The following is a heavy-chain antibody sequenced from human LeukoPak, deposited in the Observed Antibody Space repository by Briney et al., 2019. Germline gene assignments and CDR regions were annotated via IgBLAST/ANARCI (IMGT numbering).Heavy chain of an antibody. V-gene: IGHV4-4*07. J-gene: IGHJ4*02. CDR1: GGSISSYY. CDR3: AREAVHYGSGSHDY. CDR2: MHSSGST. D-gene: IGHD3-10*01. Sequence: PSETLSLTCTVPGGSISSYYWSWLRQPAGKGLEWIGRMHSSGSTNYNPSIKSRVTMSLDTSKNQFSLKVDSVTAADTAMYYCAREAVHYGSGSHDYWGQGTLVAVSS.